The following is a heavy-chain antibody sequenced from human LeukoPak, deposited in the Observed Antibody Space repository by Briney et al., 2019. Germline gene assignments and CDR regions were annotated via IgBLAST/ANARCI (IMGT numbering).Heavy chain of an antibody. D-gene: IGHD6-19*01. V-gene: IGHV1-69*06. CDR2: IIPIFGTA. CDR1: GGTFSSYA. CDR3: ARAGYSIGWYGY. Sequence: SVKVSCKASGGTFSSYAISWVPQAPGQGLEWMGRIIPIFGTANYAQRFQGRVTITADKSTSTAYMELSSLRSEDTAVYYCARAGYSIGWYGYWGQGTLVTVSS. J-gene: IGHJ4*02.